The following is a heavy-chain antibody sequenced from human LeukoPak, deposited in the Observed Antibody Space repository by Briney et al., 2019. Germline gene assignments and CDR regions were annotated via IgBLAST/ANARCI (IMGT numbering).Heavy chain of an antibody. D-gene: IGHD2-2*01. CDR1: GFTVSSNY. CDR3: ARDFLHSSTSRPFDY. Sequence: GGSLRLSCAASGFTVSSNYMSWVRQAPGKGLEWVSVIYSGGSTYYADSVKGRFTISRDNAKNSLYLQMDSLRAEDTAVYYCARDFLHSSTSRPFDYWGQGTLVTVSS. J-gene: IGHJ4*02. V-gene: IGHV3-53*01. CDR2: IYSGGST.